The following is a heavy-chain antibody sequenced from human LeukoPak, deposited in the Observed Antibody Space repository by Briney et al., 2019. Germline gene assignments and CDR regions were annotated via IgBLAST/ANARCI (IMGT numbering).Heavy chain of an antibody. Sequence: GGSLRLSSAASGFTFSTYNMNWVRQAPGKGLEWVSSISSSSNYIYYADSVKGRFTISRDNAKNSLYLQMNSLRAEDTDVYYCARDVGASAPDAFDIWGQGTMVSVSS. CDR1: GFTFSTYN. V-gene: IGHV3-21*01. J-gene: IGHJ3*02. D-gene: IGHD1-26*01. CDR3: ARDVGASAPDAFDI. CDR2: ISSSSNYI.